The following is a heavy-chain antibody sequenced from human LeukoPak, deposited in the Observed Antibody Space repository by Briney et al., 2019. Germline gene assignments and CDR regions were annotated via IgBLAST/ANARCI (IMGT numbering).Heavy chain of an antibody. D-gene: IGHD3-22*01. CDR2: IYSGGTT. CDR3: ARRAGDYSHPYDY. Sequence: GGSLRLSCAVSGFTVSGNYMSWVRQAPGKGLEWVSLIYSGGTTYCADSVKGRFTISRDNSKNTLYLQMNSLRAEDTAVYYCARRAGDYSHPYDYWGQGILVTVSS. V-gene: IGHV3-53*01. J-gene: IGHJ4*02. CDR1: GFTVSGNY.